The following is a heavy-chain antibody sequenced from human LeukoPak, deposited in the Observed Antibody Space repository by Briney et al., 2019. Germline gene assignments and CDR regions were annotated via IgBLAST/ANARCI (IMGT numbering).Heavy chain of an antibody. CDR3: ARGEIVITFGSSRPGDAFDI. J-gene: IGHJ3*02. CDR1: GYTFTSYA. D-gene: IGHD3-16*01. V-gene: IGHV1-3*01. CDR2: INAGNGNT. Sequence: GASVKVSCKASGYTFTSYAMHWVRQAPGQRLEWMGWINAGNGNTKYSQKFRGRVTITRDTSASTAYMELSSLRSEDTAVYYCARGEIVITFGSSRPGDAFDIWGQGTMVTVPS.